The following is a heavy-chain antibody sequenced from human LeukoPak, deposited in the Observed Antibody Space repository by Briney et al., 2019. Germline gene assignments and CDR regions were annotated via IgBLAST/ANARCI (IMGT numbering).Heavy chain of an antibody. CDR1: GFSISGYS. J-gene: IGHJ5*01. V-gene: IGHV3-21*01. CDR2: ITGAGNYV. Sequence: GGSLRLSCAASGFSISGYSMNWVRQAPGKGLEWVSSITGAGNYVDYAHSVTGRFTISRDNAKSSLYLQLSSLGAEDTAVYYCASQSLLPGWFDSWGQGIMVTVSS. D-gene: IGHD3-16*02. CDR3: ASQSLLPGWFDS.